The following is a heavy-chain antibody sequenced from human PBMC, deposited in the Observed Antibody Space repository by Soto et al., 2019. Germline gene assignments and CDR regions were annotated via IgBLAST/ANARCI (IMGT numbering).Heavy chain of an antibody. V-gene: IGHV3-23*01. Sequence: PGGSLRLSCAASGFPFSYYPMSWGRQAPGEGLEWVSTIDDRGVDTYYADSVKGRFIISRDNSKDTLYLQMSSLRADDTTVYHCAKQAPSLMMEKTRSPGVDIWGQGTTVTVSS. CDR2: IDDRGVDT. CDR3: AKQAPSLMMEKTRSPGVDI. D-gene: IGHD3-16*01. CDR1: GFPFSYYP. J-gene: IGHJ6*02.